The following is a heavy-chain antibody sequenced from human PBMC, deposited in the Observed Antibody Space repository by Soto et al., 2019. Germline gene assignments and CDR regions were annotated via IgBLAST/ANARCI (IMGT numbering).Heavy chain of an antibody. CDR2: ISAHNGNT. V-gene: IGHV1-18*01. Sequence: QVHLVQSGAEVKKPGASVKVSCKGSGYAFTTYGITWVRQATGQGLEWMGWISAHNGNTNYAQKLQGRDTVTRDTSTITAYMELRSLRSDDTAEYYCSRGRYGDYWGQGSLVTVSS. CDR3: SRGRYGDY. J-gene: IGHJ4*02. CDR1: GYAFTTYG. D-gene: IGHD1-1*01.